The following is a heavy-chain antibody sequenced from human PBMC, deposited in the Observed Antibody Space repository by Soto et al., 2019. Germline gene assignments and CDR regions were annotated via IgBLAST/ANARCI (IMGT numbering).Heavy chain of an antibody. CDR3: ARGGYVGRSYYYYYMDV. CDR2: MNPNSGNT. D-gene: IGHD5-12*01. V-gene: IGHV1-8*01. Sequence: ASVKVSCKASGYTFTSYDINWVRQATGQGLEWMGWMNPNSGNTGYAQKFQGRVTMTRNTSISTAYMELSSLRSEDTAVYYCARGGYVGRSYYYYYMDVWGKGTTVTVSS. J-gene: IGHJ6*03. CDR1: GYTFTSYD.